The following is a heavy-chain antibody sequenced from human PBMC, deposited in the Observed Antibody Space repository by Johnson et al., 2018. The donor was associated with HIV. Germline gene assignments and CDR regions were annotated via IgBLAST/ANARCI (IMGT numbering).Heavy chain of an antibody. CDR2: ISGTGDNT. CDR3: AKDFGSGWADAFDI. D-gene: IGHD6-19*01. Sequence: VQLVESGGGVVQPGGSLRLSCAASGFTFSNNAMSWVRQAPGKGLEWVAGISGTGDNTYYADSVKGRFTISRENSKNTVYLQMSSLRTEDTAVYYCAKDFGSGWADAFDIWGQGTGVTISS. J-gene: IGHJ3*02. V-gene: IGHV3-23*04. CDR1: GFTFSNNA.